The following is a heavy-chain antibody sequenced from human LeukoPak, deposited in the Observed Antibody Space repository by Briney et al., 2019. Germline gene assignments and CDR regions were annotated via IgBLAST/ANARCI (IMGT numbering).Heavy chain of an antibody. J-gene: IGHJ6*02. CDR2: INAGNGNT. CDR3: ASWGAGYYGSGSYYPHYYAMDV. V-gene: IGHV1-3*01. D-gene: IGHD3-10*01. Sequence: ASVKVSCKASGYSFNSYVMHWVRQAPGQRLEWMGWINAGNGNTKYSQKFRGRVTITRDTSASTVYMELSSLRSEDTAVYYCASWGAGYYGSGSYYPHYYAMDVWGQGTTVTVSS. CDR1: GYSFNSYV.